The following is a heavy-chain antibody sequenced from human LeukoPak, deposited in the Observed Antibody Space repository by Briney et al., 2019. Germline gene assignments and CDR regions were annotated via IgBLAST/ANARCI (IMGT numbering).Heavy chain of an antibody. CDR3: ARRRWYGSGSYYFDY. CDR2: IYYSGST. V-gene: IGHV4-39*01. J-gene: IGHJ4*02. D-gene: IGHD3-10*01. CDR1: GGSISSGSYY. Sequence: SETLSLTCTVSGGSISSGSYYWGWIRQPPGKGLEWIGSIYYSGSTYYNPSLKSRVTISVDTSKNQFSLKLSSVTAADTAVYYCARRRWYGSGSYYFDYWGQGTLVTVSS.